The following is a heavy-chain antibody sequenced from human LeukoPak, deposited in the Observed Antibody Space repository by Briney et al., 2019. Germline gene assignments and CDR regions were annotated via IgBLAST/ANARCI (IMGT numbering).Heavy chain of an antibody. J-gene: IGHJ4*02. CDR1: GGSISSSSYY. CDR2: IYYSGSP. D-gene: IGHD6-13*01. CDR3: ARVGIAAATLDY. V-gene: IGHV4-39*07. Sequence: PSETLSLTCTVSGGSISSSSYYWGWIRQPPGKGLEWIGIIYYSGSPYYNPSLKSRVTISVDTSKNQFSLKLSSVNAADTAVYYCARVGIAAATLDYWGQGTLVTVSS.